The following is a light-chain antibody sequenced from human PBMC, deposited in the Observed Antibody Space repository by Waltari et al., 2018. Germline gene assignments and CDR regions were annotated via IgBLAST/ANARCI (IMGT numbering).Light chain of an antibody. CDR2: DKN. CDR1: SVRSTY. CDR3: HSRDGSGVGGS. V-gene: IGLV3-19*01. J-gene: IGLJ2*01. Sequence: SSELSQAPAVSVAMVQTVRITCHGDSVRSTYATSYQQRPGQAPILVMYDKNNRPSGVPDRFSGSSSDDAASLTITGAQAEDEGSYYCHSRDGSGVGGSFGGGTKLTVL.